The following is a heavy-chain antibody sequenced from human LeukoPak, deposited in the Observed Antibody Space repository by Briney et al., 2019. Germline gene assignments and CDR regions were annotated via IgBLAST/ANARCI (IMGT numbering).Heavy chain of an antibody. CDR2: INPSGGST. D-gene: IGHD3-22*01. CDR3: ARVKPNYYDSSAYGTFDI. V-gene: IGHV1-46*04. CDR1: GYTFTNYY. J-gene: IGHJ3*02. Sequence: ASVKVSCKASGYTFTNYYMHWVRQAPGQGLEWMGIINPSGGSTSYAQKLQGRVTMTRDTSTSTVYMELSSLRSEDTAVYYCARVKPNYYDSSAYGTFDIWGQGTMVTVSS.